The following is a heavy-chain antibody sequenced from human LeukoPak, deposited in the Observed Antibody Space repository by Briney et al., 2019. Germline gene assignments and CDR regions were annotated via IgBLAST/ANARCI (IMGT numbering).Heavy chain of an antibody. CDR2: ISSSSSTI. D-gene: IGHD5-24*01. CDR1: GFTFSSYS. J-gene: IGHJ4*02. CDR3: ARDWATRERGPSWVDY. V-gene: IGHV3-48*04. Sequence: GGSLRLSCAASGFTFSSYSMNWVRQAPGKGLEWVSYISSSSSTIYYADSVKGRFTISRDNAKNSLYLQMNSLRAEDTAVYYCARDWATRERGPSWVDYWGQGTLVTVSS.